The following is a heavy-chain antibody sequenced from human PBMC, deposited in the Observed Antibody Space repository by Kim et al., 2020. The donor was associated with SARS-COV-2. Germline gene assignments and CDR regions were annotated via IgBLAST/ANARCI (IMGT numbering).Heavy chain of an antibody. CDR1: GGSISSSSYY. CDR3: ARPLSGGSDAFDI. V-gene: IGHV4-39*01. D-gene: IGHD2-15*01. J-gene: IGHJ3*02. CDR2: IYYSGST. Sequence: SETLSLTCTVSGGSISSSSYYWGWIRQPPGKGLEWIGSIYYSGSTYYNPSLKSRVTISVDTSKNQFSLKLSSVTAADTAVYYCARPLSGGSDAFDIWGQGTMVTVSS.